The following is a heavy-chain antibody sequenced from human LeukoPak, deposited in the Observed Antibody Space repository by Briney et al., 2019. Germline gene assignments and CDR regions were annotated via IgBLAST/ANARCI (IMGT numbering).Heavy chain of an antibody. D-gene: IGHD2-21*01. Sequence: GGSLRLSCAASGFTFSSTWMSWVRQAPGKGLEWVAFIRYDGSNKYYADSVKGRFTISRDNSKNTLYLQMNSLRAEDTAVYYCAKGGDLLLGDWGQGTLVTVSS. CDR2: IRYDGSNK. V-gene: IGHV3-30*02. CDR1: GFTFSSTW. J-gene: IGHJ4*02. CDR3: AKGGDLLLGD.